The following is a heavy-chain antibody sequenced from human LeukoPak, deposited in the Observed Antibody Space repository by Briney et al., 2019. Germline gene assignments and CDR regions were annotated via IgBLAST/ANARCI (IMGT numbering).Heavy chain of an antibody. CDR3: ARGVEPLAANTLAY. J-gene: IGHJ4*02. CDR2: LYSDGNT. CDR1: GFTVITND. V-gene: IGHV3-53*01. D-gene: IGHD1-14*01. Sequence: GGSLRLSCAASGFTVITNDMTWVRQAPGKGLEWVSVLYSDGNTKYADSVQGRFTISRDNSKNTHYLEMNSLSPDDTAVYYCARGVEPLAANTLAYWGQGTLVTVSS.